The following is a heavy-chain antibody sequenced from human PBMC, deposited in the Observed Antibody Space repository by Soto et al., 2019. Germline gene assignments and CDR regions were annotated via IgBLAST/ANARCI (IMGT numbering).Heavy chain of an antibody. D-gene: IGHD4-4*01. J-gene: IGHJ6*02. Sequence: QVQLQESGPGLVKPSQTLSLTCTVSGGSISSGGYYWSWIRQHPGKGLEWIGYIYYSGSTYYNPSLKSRVTISVDTSKNQFSLKLSSVTAADTAVYYCARGGFSNYYPDGRYYYYGMDVWGQGTTVTVSS. CDR2: IYYSGST. CDR3: ARGGFSNYYPDGRYYYYGMDV. CDR1: GGSISSGGYY. V-gene: IGHV4-31*03.